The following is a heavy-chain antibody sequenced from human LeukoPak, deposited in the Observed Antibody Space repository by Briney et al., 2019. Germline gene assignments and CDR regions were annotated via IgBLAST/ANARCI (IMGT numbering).Heavy chain of an antibody. D-gene: IGHD6-13*01. Sequence: SETLSLTCTVSGGAINNHYWSWLRQPPGKGLEWIGYIYYTGITTYNPSLKSRVTISVDTSKKQFSLKLSSVTAADTAVYYCASSHLYSSSWYLSGRFDYWGQGTLVTVSS. CDR2: IYYTGIT. V-gene: IGHV4-59*11. J-gene: IGHJ4*02. CDR3: ASSHLYSSSWYLSGRFDY. CDR1: GGAINNHY.